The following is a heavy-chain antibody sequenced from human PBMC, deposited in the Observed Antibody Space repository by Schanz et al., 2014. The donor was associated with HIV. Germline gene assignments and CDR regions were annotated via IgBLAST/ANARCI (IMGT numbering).Heavy chain of an antibody. D-gene: IGHD1-20*01. CDR3: ARGEAITSYYHYYGMDV. J-gene: IGHJ6*02. CDR1: GFTFSSYG. CDR2: KWYDGSNK. Sequence: QAQLVESGGGVVQPGKSLRLSCAASGFTFSSYGMHWVRQAPGKGLEWGAVKWYDGSNKYYADSVKGRFTISRDNSKKTLYLQMNSLRAEDTAVYYCARGEAITSYYHYYGMDVWGQGTTVTVSS. V-gene: IGHV3-33*08.